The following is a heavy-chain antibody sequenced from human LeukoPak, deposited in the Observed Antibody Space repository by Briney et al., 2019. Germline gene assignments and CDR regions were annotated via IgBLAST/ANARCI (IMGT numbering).Heavy chain of an antibody. CDR3: ARGAVWFGELPFYYYYYYMDV. CDR1: GGSISSYY. V-gene: IGHV4-59*01. D-gene: IGHD3-10*01. J-gene: IGHJ6*03. CDR2: IYSSGTT. Sequence: SETLSLTCTVSGGSISSYYWNWIRQPPGKGLEWIGYIYSSGTTNYNPSLRSRVSMSVDTSKNQFSLRLSSVTAADTAVYYCARGAVWFGELPFYYYYYYMDVWGKGTTVTISS.